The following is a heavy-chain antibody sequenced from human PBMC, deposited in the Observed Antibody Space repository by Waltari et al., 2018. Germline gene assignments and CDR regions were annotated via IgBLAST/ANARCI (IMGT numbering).Heavy chain of an antibody. D-gene: IGHD5-12*01. J-gene: IGHJ6*02. CDR2: INPDSGAT. CDR3: ARSGEIVAIESVGPSAYGLDV. V-gene: IGHV1-2*02. CDR1: GYTFSGYY. Sequence: QVHLVQSGAEVKKPGASVKVSCKASGYTFSGYYIHWVRQAPGQGLEWMGWINPDSGATHYALNFQGRVTMTRDTSINTAYLEVSSLTSGDTAVFYCARSGEIVAIESVGPSAYGLDVWGQGTTVTVFS.